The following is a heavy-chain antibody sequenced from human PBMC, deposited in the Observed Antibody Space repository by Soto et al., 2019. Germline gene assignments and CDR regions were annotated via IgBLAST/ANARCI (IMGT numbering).Heavy chain of an antibody. CDR3: ARAKDDYGDYDYDAFDI. V-gene: IGHV1-69*13. Sequence: GASVKVSCKASGGTFSSYAISWVRQAPGQGLEWMGGIIPIFGTANYAQKFQGRVTITADESTSTAYMELSSLRSEDTAVYYCARAKDDYGDYDYDAFDIWGQGTMVTLSS. D-gene: IGHD4-17*01. CDR2: IIPIFGTA. CDR1: GGTFSSYA. J-gene: IGHJ3*02.